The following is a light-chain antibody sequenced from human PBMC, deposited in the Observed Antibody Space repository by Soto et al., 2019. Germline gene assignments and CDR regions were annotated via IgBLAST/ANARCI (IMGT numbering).Light chain of an antibody. CDR3: QHASSFPSST. CDR2: AAS. V-gene: IGKV1D-12*01. CDR1: QAIDSW. J-gene: IGKJ5*01. Sequence: DIQMTQSPSSVSASVGDRVTITCRASQAIDSWLAWYQQKPGKAPKLLIYAASSLQSGVPSRFSGSGSGTDFTLPRTGQKPEDFATYYCQHASSFPSSTFGQGTRLEIK.